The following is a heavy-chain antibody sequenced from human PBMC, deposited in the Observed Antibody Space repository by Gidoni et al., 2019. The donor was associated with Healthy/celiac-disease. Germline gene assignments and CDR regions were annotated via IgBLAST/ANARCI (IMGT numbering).Heavy chain of an antibody. D-gene: IGHD3-3*01. CDR3: ARDTIYDFWSALWYFDL. V-gene: IGHV3-21*01. J-gene: IGHJ2*01. CDR2: ISSSSSYI. CDR1: GFTFSSYS. Sequence: EVQLVESGGGLVKPGGSLSLSCAASGFTFSSYSMNWVRQAPGKGLEWVSSISSSSSYIYYADSVKGRFTISRDNAKNSLYLQMNSLRAEDTAVYYCARDTIYDFWSALWYFDLWGRGTLVTVSS.